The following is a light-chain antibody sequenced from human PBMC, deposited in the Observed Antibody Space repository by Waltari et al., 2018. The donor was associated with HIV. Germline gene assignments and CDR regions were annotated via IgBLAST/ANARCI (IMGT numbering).Light chain of an antibody. CDR2: DVS. V-gene: IGLV2-14*03. CDR3: SSYTSSSALDVV. CDR1: SSDVAGYAY. Sequence: SALPQPASVSGSPGKSITISCTGTSSDVAGYAYVPWYQQHPGKAPKLMIFDVSNRPSGVSNRFSGSKSGNTASLTISGLQAEDEADYYCSSYTSSSALDVVFGGGTKLTVL. J-gene: IGLJ2*01.